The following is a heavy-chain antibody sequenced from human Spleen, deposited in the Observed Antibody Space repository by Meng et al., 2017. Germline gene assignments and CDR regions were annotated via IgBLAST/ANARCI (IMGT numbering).Heavy chain of an antibody. CDR1: GFTFDDYA. J-gene: IGHJ4*02. V-gene: IGHV3-9*01. CDR3: AKAYGSGSYHPPDY. D-gene: IGHD3-10*01. CDR2: ISWNSGSI. Sequence: GRSLRLSCAASGFTFDDYAMHWVRQAPGKGLEWVSGISWNSGSIGYADSVKGRFTISRDNAKNSLYLQMNSLRAEDTALYYCAKAYGSGSYHPPDYWGQGTLVTVSS.